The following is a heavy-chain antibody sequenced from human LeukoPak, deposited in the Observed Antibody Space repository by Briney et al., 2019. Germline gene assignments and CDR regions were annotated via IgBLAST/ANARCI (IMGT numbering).Heavy chain of an antibody. CDR1: GFTFSRYG. D-gene: IGHD6-19*01. CDR3: AKDGDSSGWYYFDY. Sequence: GGSLRLSCAASGFTFSRYGMHWVRQAPGKGLEWVAVISYDGSNKYYADSVKGRFTISRDNSKNTLYLQMNSLRAEDTAVYYCAKDGDSSGWYYFDYWGQGTLVTASS. J-gene: IGHJ4*02. V-gene: IGHV3-30*18. CDR2: ISYDGSNK.